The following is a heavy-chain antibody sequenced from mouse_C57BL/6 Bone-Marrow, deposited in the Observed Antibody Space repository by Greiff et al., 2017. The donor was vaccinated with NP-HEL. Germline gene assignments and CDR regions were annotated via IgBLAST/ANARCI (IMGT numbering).Heavy chain of an antibody. V-gene: IGHV1-63*01. CDR3: ARWDPGSSYYFDY. Sequence: QVQLQPSGAELVRPGTSVKMSCKASGYTFTNYWIGWAKQRPGHGLEWIGDIYPGGGYTNYNEKFKGKATLTADKSSSTAYMQFSSLTSEDSAIYYCARWDPGSSYYFDYWGQGTTLTVSS. D-gene: IGHD1-1*01. CDR2: IYPGGGYT. J-gene: IGHJ2*01. CDR1: GYTFTNYW.